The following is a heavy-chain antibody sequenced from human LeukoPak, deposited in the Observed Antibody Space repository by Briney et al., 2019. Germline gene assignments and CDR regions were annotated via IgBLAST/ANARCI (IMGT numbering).Heavy chain of an antibody. Sequence: GGSLRLSCAASGFTFSSYGMHWVRQAPGKGLEWVALISYDGTNNYYADSVKGRFTISRDNSKNTLYLQMNSLRAEDTAVYYCARDLSGIAGYTYGRGIDYWGQGTLVTVSS. CDR1: GFTFSSYG. V-gene: IGHV3-30*03. J-gene: IGHJ4*02. D-gene: IGHD5-18*01. CDR2: ISYDGTNN. CDR3: ARDLSGIAGYTYGRGIDY.